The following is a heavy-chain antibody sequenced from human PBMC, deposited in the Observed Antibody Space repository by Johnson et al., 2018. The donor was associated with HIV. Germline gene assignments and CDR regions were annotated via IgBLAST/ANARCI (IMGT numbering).Heavy chain of an antibody. Sequence: VQLVESGGVLVQPGRSLRLPCAASGFTFDDYAMHWVRQAPGKGLEWVPGISWNSGSIGYADSVKGRFTIPRDNAKNSLYLQMNSLRAEDTAVYYCARVPIDSVDICGQGKIVTVSS. J-gene: IGHJ3*02. CDR1: GFTFDDYA. CDR3: ARVPIDSVDI. CDR2: ISWNSGSI. V-gene: IGHV3-9*01.